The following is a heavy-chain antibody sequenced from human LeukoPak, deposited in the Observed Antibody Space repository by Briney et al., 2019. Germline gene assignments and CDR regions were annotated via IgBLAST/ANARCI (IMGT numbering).Heavy chain of an antibody. V-gene: IGHV1-69*04. J-gene: IGHJ4*02. D-gene: IGHD5-18*01. CDR2: IIPILGIA. CDR3: ARDPPVDTARRNY. Sequence: GASVKVSCKASGGTSSSYAISWVRQAPGQGLEWMGRIIPILGIANYAQKFQGRVTITADKSTSTAYMELSSLRSEDTAVYYCARDPPVDTARRNYWGQGTLVTVSS. CDR1: GGTSSSYA.